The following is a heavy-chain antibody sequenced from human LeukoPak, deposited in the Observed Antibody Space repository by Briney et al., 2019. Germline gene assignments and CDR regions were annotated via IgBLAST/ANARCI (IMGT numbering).Heavy chain of an antibody. V-gene: IGHV3-48*04. Sequence: GGSLRLSCAAAGFTFSSYSMNWVRQAPGKGLEWVSYISSSSSTIYYADSVKGRFTISRDNAKNSLYLQMNSLRAEDTAVYYCARDSALDHYHHSNTLTDWGQGTLVTASS. D-gene: IGHD2/OR15-2a*01. J-gene: IGHJ4*02. CDR3: ARDSALDHYHHSNTLTD. CDR1: GFTFSSYS. CDR2: ISSSSSTI.